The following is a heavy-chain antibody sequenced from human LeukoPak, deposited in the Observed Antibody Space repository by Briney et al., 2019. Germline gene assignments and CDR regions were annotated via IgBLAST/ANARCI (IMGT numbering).Heavy chain of an antibody. J-gene: IGHJ4*02. CDR2: IPYDGVNK. V-gene: IGHV3-30*02. Sequence: GGSLRLSCVASGFTFSSCGMHWVRQAPGKGLEWVAFIPYDGVNKYYADSVKGRFTISRDNSKNTLYLQMNSLRPKDTAVYYCAKDWTVFTSRGSPADYRGQGTLVTVSS. CDR1: GFTFSSCG. CDR3: AKDWTVFTSRGSPADY. D-gene: IGHD1-26*01.